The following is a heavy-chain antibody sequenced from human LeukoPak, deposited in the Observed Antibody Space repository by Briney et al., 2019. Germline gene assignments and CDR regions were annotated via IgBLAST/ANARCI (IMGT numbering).Heavy chain of an antibody. CDR1: GFSFSSYT. CDR2: ISSSSSYI. D-gene: IGHD2-21*02. J-gene: IGHJ4*02. CDR3: ARDGRCGGDCYAS. Sequence: PGGSLRLSCAASGFSFSSYTMNWVRQAPGKGLEWVSIISSSSSYIYYADSEKGRFTISRDNAKNALYLQMNSLRVEDTAVYYCARDGRCGGDCYASWGQGTLVTVSS. V-gene: IGHV3-21*01.